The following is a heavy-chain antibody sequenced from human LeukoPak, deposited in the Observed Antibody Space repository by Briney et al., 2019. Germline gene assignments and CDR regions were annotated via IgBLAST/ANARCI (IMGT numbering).Heavy chain of an antibody. CDR3: ARGDGATPRRYYYYGMDV. J-gene: IGHJ6*02. CDR1: GGSFSGYY. Sequence: SETLSLTCAVYGGSFSGYYWSWIRQPPGKGLEWIGEINHSGSTSYNPSLKSRVTISVDTSKNQFSLKLSSVTAADTAVYYCARGDGATPRRYYYYGMDVWGQGTTVTVSS. V-gene: IGHV4-34*01. CDR2: INHSGST. D-gene: IGHD5-12*01.